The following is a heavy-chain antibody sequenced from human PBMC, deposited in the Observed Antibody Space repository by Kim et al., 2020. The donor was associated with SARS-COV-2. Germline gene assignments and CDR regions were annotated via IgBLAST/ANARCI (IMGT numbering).Heavy chain of an antibody. CDR3: ARRHYYDSSGYYRPFDY. D-gene: IGHD3-22*01. J-gene: IGHJ4*02. V-gene: IGHV4-34*01. Sequence: LTSPVTISVDTSKNQFSLKLSSVTAADTAVYYCARRHYYDSSGYYRPFDYWGQGTLVTVSS.